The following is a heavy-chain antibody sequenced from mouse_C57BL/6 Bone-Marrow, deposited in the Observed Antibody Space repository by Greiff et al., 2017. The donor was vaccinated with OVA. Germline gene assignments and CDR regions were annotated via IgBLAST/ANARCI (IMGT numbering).Heavy chain of an antibody. CDR2: ISYDGSN. CDR1: GYSITSGYY. CDR3: ARGGRLRAY. D-gene: IGHD2-4*01. Sequence: EVQLQESGPGLVKPSQSLSLTCSVTGYSITSGYYWNWIRQFPGNKLEWMGYISYDGSNNYNPSLKNRISITRDTSKNQFFLKLNSVTTEDTATYYCARGGRLRAYWGQGTLVTVSA. V-gene: IGHV3-6*01. J-gene: IGHJ3*01.